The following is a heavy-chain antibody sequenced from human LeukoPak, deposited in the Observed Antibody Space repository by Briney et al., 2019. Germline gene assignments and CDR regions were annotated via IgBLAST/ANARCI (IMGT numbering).Heavy chain of an antibody. CDR1: GGTFSSYA. D-gene: IGHD3-16*02. V-gene: IGHV1-18*01. J-gene: IGHJ4*02. CDR3: ARDQYDSVWGSYRPYFDF. CDR2: ISIYNGNT. Sequence: ASEKVSCKASGGTFSSYAISWVRQAPGQGLEWMGSISIYNGNTKYAENFQGRVTMTTDTSTSTAYMELSLRSDDTAMYYCARDQYDSVWGSYRPYFDFWGQGTLVTVSS.